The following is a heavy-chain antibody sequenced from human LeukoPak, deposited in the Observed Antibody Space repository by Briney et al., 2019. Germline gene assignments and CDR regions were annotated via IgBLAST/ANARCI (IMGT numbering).Heavy chain of an antibody. CDR2: IKSDGSRI. V-gene: IGHV3-74*01. Sequence: GGSLRLSCAASGFTFSDYWMDWVRQAPGKGLVWVSRIKSDGSRITYADSVRGRFTISRDNARNTLYLQMNSLRAEDTAVYYCAFLPPGHWGQGTLVTVSS. CDR1: GFTFSDYW. D-gene: IGHD3-3*01. CDR3: AFLPPGH. J-gene: IGHJ1*01.